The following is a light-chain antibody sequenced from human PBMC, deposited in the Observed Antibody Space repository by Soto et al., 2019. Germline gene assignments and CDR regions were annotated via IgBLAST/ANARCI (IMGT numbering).Light chain of an antibody. CDR1: QSVNSN. CDR3: QQYNNRPYT. J-gene: IGKJ2*01. Sequence: DIVMTQSPATLSVSPGERATLSCRASQSVNSNLAWYQQKPDQPPRLLIYGASTRATGIPARFSGSGSGTEFTLTISGLQSEDFAVYYCQQYNNRPYTFGQGTKLEIK. CDR2: GAS. V-gene: IGKV3-15*01.